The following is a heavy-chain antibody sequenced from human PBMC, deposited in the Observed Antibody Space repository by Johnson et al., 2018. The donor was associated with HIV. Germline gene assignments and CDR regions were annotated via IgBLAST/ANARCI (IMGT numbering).Heavy chain of an antibody. CDR2: ISYDGTNR. V-gene: IGHV3-30-3*01. J-gene: IGHJ3*02. D-gene: IGHD6-13*01. CDR1: GFTFSSYA. CDR3: ARDARYSRSWPDAFDI. Sequence: QVQLVESGGNVVQPGRSLRLSCAASGFTFSSYAMHWVRQAPGKGLEWVAVISYDGTNRYYADSVKGRFTISRHNSKNTLYLQMNSLRPEDTAVYYCARDARYSRSWPDAFDIWGQGTMVTVSP.